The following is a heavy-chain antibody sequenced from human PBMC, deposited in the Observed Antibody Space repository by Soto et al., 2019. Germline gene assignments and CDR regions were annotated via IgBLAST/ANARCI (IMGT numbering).Heavy chain of an antibody. Sequence: GGSLRLCCVGVGFTFSTYDMHWDRKNVGKGLEWVSSIGTDDDTYYLDSVRGRFTISREDAKNSLYLQMDSLRAGDTAVYYCARAYYDNSGYPLGGMDVWGQGTMVTVSS. CDR1: GFTFSTYD. D-gene: IGHD3-22*01. V-gene: IGHV3-13*01. CDR3: ARAYYDNSGYPLGGMDV. CDR2: IGTDDDT. J-gene: IGHJ6*02.